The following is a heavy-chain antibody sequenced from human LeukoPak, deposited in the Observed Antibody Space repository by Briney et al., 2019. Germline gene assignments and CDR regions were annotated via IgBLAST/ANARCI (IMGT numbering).Heavy chain of an antibody. CDR1: GFTFSSYA. CDR3: ARVQGYYDSSGYYYIDY. J-gene: IGHJ4*02. Sequence: PGGSLRLSCAASGFTFSSYAMHRVRQAPGKGLEWVAVISYDGSNKYYADSVKGRFTISRDNSKNTLYLQMNSLRAEDTAVYYCARVQGYYDSSGYYYIDYWGQGTLVTVSS. V-gene: IGHV3-30*04. CDR2: ISYDGSNK. D-gene: IGHD3-22*01.